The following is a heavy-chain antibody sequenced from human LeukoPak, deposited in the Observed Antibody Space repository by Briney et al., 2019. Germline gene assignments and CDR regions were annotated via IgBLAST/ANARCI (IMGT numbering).Heavy chain of an antibody. D-gene: IGHD1-26*01. Sequence: GGSLRLSCAASGFTFSTYWMSWVRQAPGKGLEWVANIKEDGDEKYYVDSVKGRFTISRDNAENSLSLQMISLRADDTAVYYCARGSGSRFDYWGQGTLVTVSS. V-gene: IGHV3-7*01. CDR1: GFTFSTYW. CDR2: IKEDGDEK. CDR3: ARGSGSRFDY. J-gene: IGHJ4*02.